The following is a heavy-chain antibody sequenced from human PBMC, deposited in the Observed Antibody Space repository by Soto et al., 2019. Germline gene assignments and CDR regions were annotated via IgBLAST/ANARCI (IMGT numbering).Heavy chain of an antibody. J-gene: IGHJ4*02. CDR1: GFPFSSYA. CDR2: ISYDGSNK. Sequence: GGSLRLSCAASGFPFSSYAMHWVRKAPGKGLEWVAVISYDGSNKYYADSVKGRFTISRDNSKNTLYLQMNSLRAEDTAVYYCARDSNKLLWFGDLFDYWGQGTLVTVSS. D-gene: IGHD3-10*01. V-gene: IGHV3-30-3*01. CDR3: ARDSNKLLWFGDLFDY.